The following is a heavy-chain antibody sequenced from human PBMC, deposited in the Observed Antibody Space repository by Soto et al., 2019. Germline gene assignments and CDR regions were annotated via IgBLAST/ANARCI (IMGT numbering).Heavy chain of an antibody. CDR3: ATVSTQDGYISYYFDW. CDR2: SIPLYSTT. V-gene: IGHV1-69*13. Sequence: SVKVSCKSSGGTFSSHAFSWVRQAPGQGLEWMGGSIPLYSTTDYAQKFQDRVTITADESTNTAYMELSSLRYEDTAVYYCATVSTQDGYISYYFDWWGKGTLVTVPS. J-gene: IGHJ4*02. D-gene: IGHD5-12*01. CDR1: GGTFSSHA.